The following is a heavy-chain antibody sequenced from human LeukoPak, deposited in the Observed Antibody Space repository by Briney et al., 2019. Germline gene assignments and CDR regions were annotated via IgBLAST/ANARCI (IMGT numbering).Heavy chain of an antibody. CDR2: IYSGGST. CDR3: AWDDFWSGYGNFDY. J-gene: IGHJ4*02. V-gene: IGHV3-66*02. Sequence: PGGSLRLSCAASGFTVSSNYMSWVRQAPGKGLEWVSVIYSGGSTYYANSVKGRFTISRDNSKNTLYLQMNSLRAEDTAVYYCAWDDFWSGYGNFDYWGQGTLVTVSS. CDR1: GFTVSSNY. D-gene: IGHD3-3*01.